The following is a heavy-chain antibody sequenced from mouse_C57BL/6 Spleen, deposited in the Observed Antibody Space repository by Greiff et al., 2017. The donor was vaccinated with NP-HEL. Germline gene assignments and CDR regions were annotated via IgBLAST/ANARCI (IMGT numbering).Heavy chain of an antibody. CDR1: GFTFSDYG. CDR2: ISNLAYSI. J-gene: IGHJ3*01. V-gene: IGHV5-15*01. Sequence: EVQGVESGGGLVQPGGSLKLSCAASGFTFSDYGMAWVRQAPRKGPEWVAFISNLAYSIYYADTVTGRFTISRENAKNTLYLEMSSLRSEDTAMYYCARPYGYDEAWFAYWGQGTLVTVSA. CDR3: ARPYGYDEAWFAY. D-gene: IGHD2-2*01.